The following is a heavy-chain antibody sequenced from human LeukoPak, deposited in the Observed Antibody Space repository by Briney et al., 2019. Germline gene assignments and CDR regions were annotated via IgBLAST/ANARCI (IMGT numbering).Heavy chain of an antibody. CDR3: ASQAVAGPTDAFDI. CDR1: GDSVSSNSAA. D-gene: IGHD6-19*01. Sequence: SQTLSLTCAISGDSVSSNSAAWNWIRQSPSRGLEWLGRTYYRTKWYNDYAVSMKSRITINSDTSMNQFSLHLNSVTPEDTAVYYCASQAVAGPTDAFDIWGQGTMVTLSS. V-gene: IGHV6-1*01. CDR2: TYYRTKWYN. J-gene: IGHJ3*02.